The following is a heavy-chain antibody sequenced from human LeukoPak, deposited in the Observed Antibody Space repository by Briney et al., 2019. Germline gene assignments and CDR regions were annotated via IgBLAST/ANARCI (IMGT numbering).Heavy chain of an antibody. J-gene: IGHJ4*02. V-gene: IGHV4-34*01. Sequence: SETLSLTCAVYGGSFSGYCWSWIRQPPGKGLEWIGEINHSGSTNYNPSLKSRVTISVDTSKNQFSLKLSSVTAADTAVYYCARGPSSYWGQGTLVTVSS. CDR1: GGSFSGYC. CDR3: ARGPSSY. CDR2: INHSGST.